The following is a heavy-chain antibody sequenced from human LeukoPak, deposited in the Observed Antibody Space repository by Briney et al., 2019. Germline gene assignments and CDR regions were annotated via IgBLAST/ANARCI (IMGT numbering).Heavy chain of an antibody. CDR1: GYTFTGYY. D-gene: IGHD4-23*01. J-gene: IGHJ4*02. CDR3: ARDPNDYGGIHEGY. CDR2: INPNSGGT. V-gene: IGHV1-2*02. Sequence: ASVKVSCKASGYTFTGYYMHWVRQAPGQGLEWIGWINPNSGGTNYAQKFQGRVTMTRDTSISTAYMELSRLRSDDTAVYYCARDPNDYGGIHEGYWGQGTLVTVSS.